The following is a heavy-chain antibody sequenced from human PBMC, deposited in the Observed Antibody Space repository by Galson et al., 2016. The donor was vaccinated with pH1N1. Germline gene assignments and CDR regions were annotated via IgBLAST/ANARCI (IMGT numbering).Heavy chain of an antibody. CDR3: ARDSEYSGHEGFH. D-gene: IGHD5-12*01. Sequence: SLRLSCAASGFTFTSYAMHWVRQAPGKGLEWVAVILYDGTNEYYADSVKGCFTISREKTQSTVYLKMNSLRTEDTAVYYCARDSEYSGHEGFHWAQGTLVIVSS. CDR1: GFTFTSYA. J-gene: IGHJ4*02. V-gene: IGHV3-30*04. CDR2: ILYDGTNE.